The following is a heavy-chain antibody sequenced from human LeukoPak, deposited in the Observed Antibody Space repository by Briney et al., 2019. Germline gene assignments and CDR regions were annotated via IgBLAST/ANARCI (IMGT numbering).Heavy chain of an antibody. Sequence: GGSLRLSCAASGFTFSSYWMSWVRQAPGKGLEWVSSISSSSSYKYYADSVKGRFTISIDNAKNTLHLQMNSLRAEDTAVYYCAREDRNVLGNDAFDLWGQGTMVTVSS. D-gene: IGHD4/OR15-4a*01. CDR3: AREDRNVLGNDAFDL. J-gene: IGHJ3*01. CDR1: GFTFSSYW. CDR2: ISSSSSYK. V-gene: IGHV3-21*01.